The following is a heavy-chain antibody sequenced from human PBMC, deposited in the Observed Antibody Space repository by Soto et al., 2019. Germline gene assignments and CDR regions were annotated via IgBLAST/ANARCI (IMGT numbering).Heavy chain of an antibody. CDR3: ARGVGSGSYYNQYNWFDP. Sequence: QVQLVQSGAEVKKPGASVKVSCKASGYTFTNYGISWVRQAPGQGLEWMGWISAYNGNTKYAQKLQGRVTMTTDTPTXTXYMEVRSLRSDDTAVYYCARGVGSGSYYNQYNWFDPWGQGPLVTVSS. CDR1: GYTFTNYG. D-gene: IGHD3-10*01. J-gene: IGHJ5*02. CDR2: ISAYNGNT. V-gene: IGHV1-18*01.